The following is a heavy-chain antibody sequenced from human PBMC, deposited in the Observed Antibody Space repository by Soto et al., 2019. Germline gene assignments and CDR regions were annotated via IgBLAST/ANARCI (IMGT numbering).Heavy chain of an antibody. CDR1: GFNFNSYT. D-gene: IGHD2-15*01. V-gene: IGHV3-21*01. J-gene: IGHJ6*02. CDR3: ARDCSGGSCYPGMDV. Sequence: GGSLRLSCAASGFNFNSYTINWVRQAPGKRLEWLSSISSSGYIFSTDSVRGRFTISRDNAKNSVYLQINRLRAEDTAVYFCARDCSGGSCYPGMDVWGQGTTVTVSS. CDR2: ISSSGYI.